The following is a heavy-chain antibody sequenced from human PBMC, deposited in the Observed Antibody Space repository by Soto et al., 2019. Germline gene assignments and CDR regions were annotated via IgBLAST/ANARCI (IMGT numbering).Heavy chain of an antibody. CDR2: IYYSGST. CDR3: ASRTYGTNWFDP. CDR1: GGSISSSSYY. J-gene: IGHJ5*02. D-gene: IGHD3-16*01. V-gene: IGHV4-39*01. Sequence: QLQLQESGPGLVKPSETLSLTCTVSGGSISSSSYYWGWIRQPPGKGLEWIGSIYYSGSTYYNPSLNSRVTISVDTSKNQSSLKLSSVTAADTAVYYCASRTYGTNWFDPWGQGTLVTVSS.